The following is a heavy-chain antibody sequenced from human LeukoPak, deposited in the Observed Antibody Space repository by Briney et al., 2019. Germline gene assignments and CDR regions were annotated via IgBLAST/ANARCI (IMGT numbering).Heavy chain of an antibody. CDR1: GYTFTGYY. CDR2: INPNSGGT. J-gene: IGHJ4*02. Sequence: GASVRVSCKASGYTFTGYYMHCVRQAPGQGLERMGWINPNSGGTNYAQKFQGRVTMTRDTSISTAYMELSRLRSDDTAVYYCARDYGDSFDYWGQGTLVTVSS. V-gene: IGHV1-2*02. D-gene: IGHD7-27*01. CDR3: ARDYGDSFDY.